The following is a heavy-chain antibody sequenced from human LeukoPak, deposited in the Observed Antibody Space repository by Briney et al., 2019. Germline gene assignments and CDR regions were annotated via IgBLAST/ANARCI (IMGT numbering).Heavy chain of an antibody. V-gene: IGHV1-46*01. CDR1: GGTFSSYA. D-gene: IGHD6-6*01. J-gene: IGHJ4*02. Sequence: ASVKVSCTASGGTFSSYAISWVRQAPGQGLEWMGVINPSCDSTSYAPNFQGRVTVTRDTSTSTVYMELSSLRSEDTAIYYCAKIAARDTGEGYWGQGTLVTVSS. CDR2: INPSCDST. CDR3: AKIAARDTGEGY.